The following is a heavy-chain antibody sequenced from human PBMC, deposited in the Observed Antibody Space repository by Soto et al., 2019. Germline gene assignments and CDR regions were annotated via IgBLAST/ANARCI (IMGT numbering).Heavy chain of an antibody. D-gene: IGHD4-17*01. CDR1: GGSISSSSYY. V-gene: IGHV4-39*01. CDR2: IYYSGST. J-gene: IGHJ4*02. CDR3: ASQATTVVTPDWYYFDY. Sequence: PSETLSLTCTVSGGSISSSSYYWGWIRQPPGKGLEWIGSIYYSGSTYYNPSLKSRVTISVDTSKNQFSLKLSSVTAADTAVYYCASQATTVVTPDWYYFDYWGQGTLVTRLL.